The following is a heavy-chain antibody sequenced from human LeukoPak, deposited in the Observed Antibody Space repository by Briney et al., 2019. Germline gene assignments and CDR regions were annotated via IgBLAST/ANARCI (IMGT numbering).Heavy chain of an antibody. D-gene: IGHD5-24*01. CDR1: GFTFTNFA. J-gene: IGHJ5*02. CDR3: AKQFVDV. CDR2: ISESGDDT. V-gene: IGHV3-23*01. Sequence: GGSLRLSCAASGFTFTNFAMNWVRQAPGKGLEWVSSISESGDDTAYADSVKGRFTISRDNSRNTLYLQMISLRAEDTALYYCAKQFVDVWGQGTLVTVSS.